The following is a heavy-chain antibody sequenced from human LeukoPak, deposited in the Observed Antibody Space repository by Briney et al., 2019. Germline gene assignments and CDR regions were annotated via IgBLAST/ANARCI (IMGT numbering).Heavy chain of an antibody. V-gene: IGHV4-4*07. D-gene: IGHD1-26*01. CDR2: LYTSGST. CDR1: GGFISSYY. Sequence: SGTLSLTCTGTGGFISSYYWSWIGQPAGKGLEWIGRLYTSGSTNYNPSLKSRVTMSVDTSKNQFSLKLSSVTAADTAVYYCARVQTSGRYFYAFDIWGQGTMVTVSS. J-gene: IGHJ3*02. CDR3: ARVQTSGRYFYAFDI.